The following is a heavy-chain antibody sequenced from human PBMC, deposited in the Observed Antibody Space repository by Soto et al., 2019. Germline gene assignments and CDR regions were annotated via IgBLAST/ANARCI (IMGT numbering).Heavy chain of an antibody. CDR1: GYTFTGYY. CDR3: ARGRPYYDILTGYYPDFDY. Sequence: ASVKVSCKASGYTFTGYYMHWVRQAPGQGLEWMGWINPNSGGTNYAQKFQGWVTMTRDTSISTAYMELSRLRSDDTAVYYCARGRPYYDILTGYYPDFDYWGQGTLVTSPQ. V-gene: IGHV1-2*04. J-gene: IGHJ4*02. D-gene: IGHD3-9*01. CDR2: INPNSGGT.